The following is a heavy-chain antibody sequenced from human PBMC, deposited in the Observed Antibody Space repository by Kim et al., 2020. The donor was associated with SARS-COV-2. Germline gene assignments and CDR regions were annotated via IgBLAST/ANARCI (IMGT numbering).Heavy chain of an antibody. Sequence: GGSLRLSCAASGFTFSSHWMHWVRQAPGKGLVWVSRISSDGSSTTYADSVKGRFTISRDNAKNTLYVQMNSLRAEDTAVYYCARAPSHYGGTYDYWGQGTLVTVSS. J-gene: IGHJ4*02. CDR2: ISSDGSST. CDR1: GFTFSSHW. CDR3: ARAPSHYGGTYDY. V-gene: IGHV3-74*03. D-gene: IGHD1-26*01.